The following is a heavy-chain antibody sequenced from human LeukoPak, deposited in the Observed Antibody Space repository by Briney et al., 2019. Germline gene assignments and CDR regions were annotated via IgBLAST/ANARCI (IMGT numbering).Heavy chain of an antibody. CDR1: GFTVSSNY. J-gene: IGHJ6*02. CDR2: IYSGGST. Sequence: GGSLRLSCAASGFTVSSNYMSWVRQAPGKGLEWVSVIYSGGSTYYADSVKGRFTISRHNSKNTLYLQMNSLRAEDTAVYYCARGGATVVSTYYYYGMDVWGQGTTVTVSS. CDR3: ARGGATVVSTYYYYGMDV. D-gene: IGHD4-23*01. V-gene: IGHV3-53*04.